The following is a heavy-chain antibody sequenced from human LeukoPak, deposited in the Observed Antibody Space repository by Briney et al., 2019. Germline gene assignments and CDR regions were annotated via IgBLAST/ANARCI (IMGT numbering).Heavy chain of an antibody. D-gene: IGHD1-1*01. CDR2: IYYSGST. Sequence: PSETLSLTCTVSGGSISSSSYYWRWIRQPPGKGLEWIGSIYYSGSTYYNPSLKSRVTISVDTSKNQFSLKLSSVTAADTAVYYCARDLGYTTGTTRDPFDPWGQGTLVTVSS. V-gene: IGHV4-39*07. J-gene: IGHJ5*02. CDR1: GGSISSSSYY. CDR3: ARDLGYTTGTTRDPFDP.